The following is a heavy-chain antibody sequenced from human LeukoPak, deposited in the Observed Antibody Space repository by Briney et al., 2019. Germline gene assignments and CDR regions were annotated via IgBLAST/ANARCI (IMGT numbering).Heavy chain of an antibody. J-gene: IGHJ3*02. Sequence: PSETLSLTCTVPSGSLSRYYWTWIRQPAGKGLEWIGRVYTSGTTNYNPSLKSRVTMSVDTSKNQFSLKLISVTAADTAVYYCARGIYFASGSDAFDIWGQGTMVTVSS. CDR1: SGSLSRYY. D-gene: IGHD3-10*01. CDR3: ARGIYFASGSDAFDI. V-gene: IGHV4-4*07. CDR2: VYTSGTT.